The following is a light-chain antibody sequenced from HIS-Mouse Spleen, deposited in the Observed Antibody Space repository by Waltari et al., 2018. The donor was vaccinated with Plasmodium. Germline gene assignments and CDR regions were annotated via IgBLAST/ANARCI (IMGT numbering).Light chain of an antibody. CDR3: QQFNNYPSIT. CDR1: QGISSA. Sequence: AIQLTQSPSSLSASVGDRVTITCRASQGISSALAWYQQKTGKAPKLLIYDASSVESGVPSRFSGSGSGTEFTLTISSLQPEDFATYYCQQFNNYPSITFGQGTRLEIK. CDR2: DAS. V-gene: IGKV1D-13*01. J-gene: IGKJ5*01.